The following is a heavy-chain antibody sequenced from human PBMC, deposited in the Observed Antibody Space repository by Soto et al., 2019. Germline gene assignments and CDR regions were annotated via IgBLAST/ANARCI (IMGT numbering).Heavy chain of an antibody. J-gene: IGHJ5*02. V-gene: IGHV4-31*03. D-gene: IGHD3-9*01. CDR1: GGSISSSGHY. CDR3: AREDVNDDLLTGDTSPWFDP. Sequence: SETLSLTCTASGGSISSSGHYWAWIRHNPGKGLEWIGYIHYSGSTYYNPSLKSRITMSLDTSKNQFFLKLTSVTAADTAIYYCAREDVNDDLLTGDTSPWFDPCGLGSLVTVSS. CDR2: IHYSGST.